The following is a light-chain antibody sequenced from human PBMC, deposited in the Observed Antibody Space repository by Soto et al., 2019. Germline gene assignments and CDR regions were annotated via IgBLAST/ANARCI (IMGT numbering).Light chain of an antibody. CDR3: SSYTSSSTLQ. Sequence: QSALTQPASVSGSPGQSITISCTGTSSDVGAYNYVSWYQQHPGKAPKLIIYDVIIRPSGLSNRFSGSKSGNTASLTISGLQAEDEADYYCSSYTSSSTLQFGGGTKVTVL. J-gene: IGLJ2*01. CDR2: DVI. V-gene: IGLV2-14*01. CDR1: SSDVGAYNY.